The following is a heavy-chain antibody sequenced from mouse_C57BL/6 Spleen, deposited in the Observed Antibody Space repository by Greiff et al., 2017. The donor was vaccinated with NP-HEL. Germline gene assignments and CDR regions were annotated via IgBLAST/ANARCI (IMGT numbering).Heavy chain of an antibody. D-gene: IGHD2-1*01. V-gene: IGHV1-80*01. Sequence: QVQLQQSGAELVKPGASVKISCKASGYAFSSYWMNWVKQRPGKGLEWIGQIYPGDGDTNYNGKFTGKATLTADKSSRTAYMQLSSLTSEASAVYFCASPGNYGLAYWGQGTLVTVSA. CDR2: IYPGDGDT. CDR3: ASPGNYGLAY. CDR1: GYAFSSYW. J-gene: IGHJ3*01.